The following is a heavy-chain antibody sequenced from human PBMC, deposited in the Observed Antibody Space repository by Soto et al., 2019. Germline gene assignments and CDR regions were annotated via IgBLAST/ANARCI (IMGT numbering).Heavy chain of an antibody. CDR3: ARGVAALYYYYGMDV. J-gene: IGHJ6*02. CDR1: GYTFTGYY. Sequence: ASVKVSCKASGYTFTGYYMHWVRQAPGQGLEWMGWINPNSGGTNYAQKFQGWVTMTRDTSISTAYMELSRLRSDDTAVYYCARGVAALYYYYGMDVWGQGTTVTVSS. CDR2: INPNSGGT. V-gene: IGHV1-2*04. D-gene: IGHD6-6*01.